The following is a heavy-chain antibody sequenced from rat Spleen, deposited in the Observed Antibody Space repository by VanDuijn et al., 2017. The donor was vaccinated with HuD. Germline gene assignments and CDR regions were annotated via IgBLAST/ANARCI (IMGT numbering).Heavy chain of an antibody. Sequence: EVQLVESGGGLVQPGRSLKLSCAASGFTFSNSGMAWVCQAPTKGLEWVATISFDGSHTYYRDSVKGRFTISRDNAKNTLYLQVDSLRAEDTATYYCARRHYGYTDYFDYWGQGVMVTVSS. CDR1: GFTFSNSG. CDR3: ARRHYGYTDYFDY. CDR2: ISFDGSHT. J-gene: IGHJ2*01. D-gene: IGHD1-9*01. V-gene: IGHV5-29*01.